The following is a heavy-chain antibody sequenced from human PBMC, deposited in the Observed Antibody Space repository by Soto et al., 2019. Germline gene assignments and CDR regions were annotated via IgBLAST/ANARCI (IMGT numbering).Heavy chain of an antibody. J-gene: IGHJ6*02. Sequence: QVQLVESGGCVVQPGRSLGLSCAASGFTFSSYAMHWVRQAPGKGLEWGAVISDDGSNKYYADSMKGRFTISRDNPKNTLYLQMNSLRAEDTAVYYCAGDEEATYWGGSYYYYGMDVWGQGTTVTVSS. D-gene: IGHD2-21*01. CDR3: AGDEEATYWGGSYYYYGMDV. CDR2: ISDDGSNK. V-gene: IGHV3-30-3*01. CDR1: GFTFSSYA.